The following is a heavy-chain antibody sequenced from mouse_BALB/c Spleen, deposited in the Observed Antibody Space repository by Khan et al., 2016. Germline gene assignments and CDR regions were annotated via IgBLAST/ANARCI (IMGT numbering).Heavy chain of an antibody. CDR1: GYSITSDYA. D-gene: IGHD1-1*01. CDR2: ISYSGST. J-gene: IGHJ2*01. V-gene: IGHV3-2*02. CDR3: ARGYYYGKGYFDY. Sequence: EVQLQESGPGLVKPSQSLSLTRTVTGYSITSDYAWNWIRQFPGNKLEWMGYISYSGSTSYNPSLKSRISITRDTSKNQFFLQLNSVTTEDTATYYCARGYYYGKGYFDYWGQGTTLTVSS.